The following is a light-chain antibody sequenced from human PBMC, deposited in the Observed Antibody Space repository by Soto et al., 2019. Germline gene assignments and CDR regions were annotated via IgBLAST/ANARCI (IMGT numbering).Light chain of an antibody. V-gene: IGLV1-40*01. Sequence: QSVLTQPPSVSGAPGQRVTISCTGSSSNIGAGKDVHWYQQLPGTAPKLLIYGDNTRPSGVPDRFSVSKSGTSASLAITGLQAEDEADYYCQSYGTSLSGLYVFGTGTKPTVL. CDR2: GDN. CDR3: QSYGTSLSGLYV. J-gene: IGLJ1*01. CDR1: SSNIGAGKD.